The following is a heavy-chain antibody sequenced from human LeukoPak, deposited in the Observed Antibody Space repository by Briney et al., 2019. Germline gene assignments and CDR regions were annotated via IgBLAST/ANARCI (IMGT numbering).Heavy chain of an antibody. CDR3: ARDRGSLGGFDY. Sequence: PSETLSLTCTVSGGSISGDYWSWIRQPPGKGLEWIAYIYYSGSTNYNPSLKNRVTISVDTSKNQFSLKLSSVTAADTAVYYCARDRGSLGGFDYWGQGTLVTVSS. V-gene: IGHV4-59*01. CDR2: IYYSGST. J-gene: IGHJ4*02. CDR1: GGSISGDY. D-gene: IGHD3-16*01.